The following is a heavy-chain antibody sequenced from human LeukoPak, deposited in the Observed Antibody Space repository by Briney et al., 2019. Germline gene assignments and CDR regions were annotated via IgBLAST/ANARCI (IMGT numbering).Heavy chain of an antibody. CDR1: GFTFSSYS. CDR2: ISSSSSYI. V-gene: IGHV3-21*01. J-gene: IGHJ4*02. D-gene: IGHD3-22*01. CDR3: AIDSSGYYRN. Sequence: GGSLRLSCAASGFTFSSYSMNWVREAPGKGLEWVSSISSSSSYIYYADSVKGRFTISRDNAKNSLYLQMNSLRAEDTAVYYCAIDSSGYYRNWGQGTLVTVS.